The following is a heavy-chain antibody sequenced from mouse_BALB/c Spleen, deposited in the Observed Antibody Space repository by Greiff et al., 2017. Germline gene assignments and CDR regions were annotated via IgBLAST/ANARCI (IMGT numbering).Heavy chain of an antibody. Sequence: VKLQQSGAELVRPGTSVKVSCKASGYAFTNYLIEWVKQRPGQGLEWIGVINPGSGGTNYNEKFKGKATLTADKSSSTAYMQLSSLTSDDSAVYFCARGYGTYAMDYWGQGTSVTVSS. CDR1: GYAFTNYL. CDR2: INPGSGGT. CDR3: ARGYGTYAMDY. V-gene: IGHV1-54*01. J-gene: IGHJ4*01. D-gene: IGHD2-10*02.